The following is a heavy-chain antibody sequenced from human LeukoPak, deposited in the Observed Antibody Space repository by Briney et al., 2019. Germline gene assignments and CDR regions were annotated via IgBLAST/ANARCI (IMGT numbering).Heavy chain of an antibody. Sequence: SQTLSLTCTVSGGSISSGGYYWSWIRQPPGKGLEWIGYIYHSGSTYYNPSLKSRVTISVDRSKNQFSLKLSSVTAADTAVYYCARDRMLSASAGNYFDYWGQGTLVTVSS. J-gene: IGHJ4*02. CDR1: GGSISSGGYY. CDR3: ARDRMLSASAGNYFDY. D-gene: IGHD2-2*01. V-gene: IGHV4-30-2*01. CDR2: IYHSGST.